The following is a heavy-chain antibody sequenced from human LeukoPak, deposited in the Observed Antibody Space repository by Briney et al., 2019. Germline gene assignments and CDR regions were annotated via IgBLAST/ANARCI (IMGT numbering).Heavy chain of an antibody. J-gene: IGHJ6*02. CDR2: IIPILGIA. Sequence: SVRVSCKASGGTFSSYAISWVRQAPGQGLEWMGRIIPILGIANYAQKFQGRVTITADKSTSTAYMELSSLRSEDTAVYYCARTPTRGPPTIYSYSYYGMDVWGQGTTVTVSS. D-gene: IGHD3-3*02. CDR1: GGTFSSYA. V-gene: IGHV1-69*04. CDR3: ARTPTRGPPTIYSYSYYGMDV.